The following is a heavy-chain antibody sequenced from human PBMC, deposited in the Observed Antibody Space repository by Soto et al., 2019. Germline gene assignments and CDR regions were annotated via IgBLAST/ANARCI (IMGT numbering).Heavy chain of an antibody. CDR2: INPNSGGT. Sequence: ASVKVSCKASGYTFTDYYMHWVRQAPGQGLEWMGWINPNSGGTNYAQKFQGWVTMTRDTSISTAYMELSRLRSDDTAVYYCARGKRGVSGADYWGQGTLVTVSS. CDR3: ARGKRGVSGADY. CDR1: GYTFTDYY. J-gene: IGHJ4*02. D-gene: IGHD2-8*01. V-gene: IGHV1-2*04.